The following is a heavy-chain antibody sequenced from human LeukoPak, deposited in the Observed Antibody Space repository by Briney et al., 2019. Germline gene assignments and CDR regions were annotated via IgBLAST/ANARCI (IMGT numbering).Heavy chain of an antibody. D-gene: IGHD1-26*01. J-gene: IGHJ4*02. CDR3: ARETRIVGATTFDY. CDR2: IYHSGST. V-gene: IGHV4-38-2*02. CDR1: GYSISSGYY. Sequence: SETLSLTCTVSGYSISSGYYWGWIRQPPGKGLEWIGSIYHSGSTYYNPSLKSRVTISVDTSKNQFSLKLSSVTAADTAVYYCARETRIVGATTFDYWGQGTLVTVSS.